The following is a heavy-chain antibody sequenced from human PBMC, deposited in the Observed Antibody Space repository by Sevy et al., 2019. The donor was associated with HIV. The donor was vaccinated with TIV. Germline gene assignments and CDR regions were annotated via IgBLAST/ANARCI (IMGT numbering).Heavy chain of an antibody. CDR3: SMEDGYNYFDY. Sequence: GGSLRLSCAASGFTLNKAWMNWVRQAPGKGLEWVGRIKSETDGGTTDYAEPVKGRFSISRDDSKNTLYLQMISLKIEDTAVYYCSMEDGYNYFDYWGQGALVTVSS. CDR2: IKSETDGGTT. V-gene: IGHV3-15*07. J-gene: IGHJ4*02. CDR1: GFTLNKAW. D-gene: IGHD5-12*01.